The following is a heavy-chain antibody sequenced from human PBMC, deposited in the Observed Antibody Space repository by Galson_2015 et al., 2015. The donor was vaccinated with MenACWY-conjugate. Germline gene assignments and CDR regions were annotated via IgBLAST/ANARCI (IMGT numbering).Heavy chain of an antibody. CDR2: IWYDGSKT. D-gene: IGHD1-26*01. CDR1: GFTFRSYA. CDR3: FAINSGIDY. V-gene: IGHV3-33*01. J-gene: IGHJ4*02. Sequence: SLRLSCAASGFTFRSYAMHWVRQAPGKGLEWVAVIWYDGSKTYYADSVKGRFTISRDNSKNTACLQMNSLRADDTAMYYCFAINSGIDYWGQGTLVTVSS.